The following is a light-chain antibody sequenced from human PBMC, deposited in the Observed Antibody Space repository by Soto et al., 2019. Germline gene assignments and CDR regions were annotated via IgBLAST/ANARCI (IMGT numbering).Light chain of an antibody. CDR2: VAS. V-gene: IGKV3-20*01. Sequence: EIVLTQSPGTLSLSPGERATLSCRASQSVSSIYLAWYQHKPGQAPRLLIYVASSRATGIPDRFSGSGSGTDFTLTISRLEPEDVAVYYCQQYGSSSWTFGRGTTVEIK. CDR3: QQYGSSSWT. J-gene: IGKJ1*01. CDR1: QSVSSIY.